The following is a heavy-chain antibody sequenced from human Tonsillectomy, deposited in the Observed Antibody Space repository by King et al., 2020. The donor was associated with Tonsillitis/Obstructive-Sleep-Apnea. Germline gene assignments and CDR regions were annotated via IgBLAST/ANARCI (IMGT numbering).Heavy chain of an antibody. CDR3: TARATRYCSGGSCETDAFDI. CDR2: IKSKTDGGTT. Sequence: VQLVESGGGLVKPGGSLRLSCAASGFTFSNAWKSWVRQAPGKGLEWVGRIKSKTDGGTTDYAAPVKGRFTISRDDSKNTLYLQMNSLKTEDTAVYYCTARATRYCSGGSCETDAFDIWGQGTMVTVSS. J-gene: IGHJ3*02. CDR1: GFTFSNAW. D-gene: IGHD2-15*01. V-gene: IGHV3-15*01.